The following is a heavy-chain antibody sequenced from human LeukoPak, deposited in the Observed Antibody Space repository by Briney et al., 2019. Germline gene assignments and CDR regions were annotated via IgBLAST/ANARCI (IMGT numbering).Heavy chain of an antibody. J-gene: IGHJ4*02. CDR2: IYYSGST. V-gene: IGHV4-39*01. CDR1: GGSISSITYY. D-gene: IGHD1-26*01. Sequence: SETLSLTCSVSGGSISSITYYWGWIRQPPGKGLEWIGSIYYSGSTYYNPSLKSRVTTLVDTSKNQFSLKLRSVTASDTAVYYCARHPLDGWELLWDFDYGGQGTLVTVSS. CDR3: ARHPLDGWELLWDFDY.